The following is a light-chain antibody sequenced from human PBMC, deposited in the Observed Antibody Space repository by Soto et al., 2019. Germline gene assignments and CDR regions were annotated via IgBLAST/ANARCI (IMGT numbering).Light chain of an antibody. CDR2: RNS. V-gene: IGLV1-40*01. CDR1: SSNIGAGYD. CDR3: QSYDSSLSGSV. J-gene: IGLJ3*02. Sequence: QSVLTQPPSVSGAAGQRVTISCTGSSSNIGAGYDVHWYQQLPGTAPKLLIYRNSNRPSGVPDRVSGSKSGTSASLAITGLQAEDEVDYYCQSYDSSLSGSVFGGGTKLTVL.